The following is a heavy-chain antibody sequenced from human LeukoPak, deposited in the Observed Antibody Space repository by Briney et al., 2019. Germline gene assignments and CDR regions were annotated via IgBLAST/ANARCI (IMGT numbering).Heavy chain of an antibody. Sequence: SETLSLTCTVSGGSISSHYWSWIRQPPGRGLEWIGQIYYSGSTKYNPSLKSRVTISVDRSKNQFSLKLSSVTAADAAVYYCARDGYSNWYYFDHWGQGALATVS. D-gene: IGHD4-11*01. CDR1: GGSISSHY. J-gene: IGHJ4*02. CDR3: ARDGYSNWYYFDH. CDR2: IYYSGST. V-gene: IGHV4-59*11.